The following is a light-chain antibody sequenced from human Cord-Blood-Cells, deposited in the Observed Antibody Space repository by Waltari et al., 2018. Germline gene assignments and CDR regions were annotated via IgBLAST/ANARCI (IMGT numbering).Light chain of an antibody. CDR1: QGISSY. Sequence: IQILQSPSSLSASVGDRVTITCRASQGISSYLAWYQQKPGKAPKLLIYAASTLQSGVPSRFSGSGSGTDFTLTISSLQPEDFATYYCQQLNSYHMYTFGQGTKLEIK. CDR3: QQLNSYHMYT. J-gene: IGKJ2*01. CDR2: AAS. V-gene: IGKV1-9*01.